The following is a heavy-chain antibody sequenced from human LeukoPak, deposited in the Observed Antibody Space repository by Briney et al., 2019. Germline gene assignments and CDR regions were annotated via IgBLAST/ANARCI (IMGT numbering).Heavy chain of an antibody. CDR3: ARGAYCGGDCYAGFDY. D-gene: IGHD2-21*02. J-gene: IGHJ4*02. CDR1: GYTFTSYG. Sequence: ASVKVSCKASGYTFTSYGISWVRQAPGQGLEWMGWISAYNGNTNYAQKLQGRVTMTTDTSTSTAYMELRSLRSDDTAVYYCARGAYCGGDCYAGFDYWGQGTLVTVSS. CDR2: ISAYNGNT. V-gene: IGHV1-18*01.